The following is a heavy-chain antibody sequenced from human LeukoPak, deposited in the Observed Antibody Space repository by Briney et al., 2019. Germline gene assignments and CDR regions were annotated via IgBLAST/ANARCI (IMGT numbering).Heavy chain of an antibody. CDR2: INHSGSI. CDR3: ARRAGLHSLDY. V-gene: IGHV4-34*01. Sequence: SETLSLTCSVSGGSISGYYWSWIRQPPGKGLEWIGEINHSGSINYNPPLKSRVTISVDTSKNQFSLRLSSVSAADTALYFCARRAGLHSLDYWDQGTLVTVSS. D-gene: IGHD5/OR15-5a*01. J-gene: IGHJ4*02. CDR1: GGSISGYY.